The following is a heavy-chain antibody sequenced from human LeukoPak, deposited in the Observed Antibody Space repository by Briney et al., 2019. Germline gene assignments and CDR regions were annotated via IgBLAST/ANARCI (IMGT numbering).Heavy chain of an antibody. CDR2: ISWNSGSI. CDR1: GFTFDDYA. Sequence: PGGSLRLSCAASGFTFDDYAMHRVRQAPGKGLEWVSGISWNSGSIGYADSVKGRFTISRDNAKNSLYLQMNSLRAEDTALYYCAKDSGGGWFDYYYGMDVWGQGTTVTVSS. J-gene: IGHJ6*02. CDR3: AKDSGGGWFDYYYGMDV. V-gene: IGHV3-9*01. D-gene: IGHD6-19*01.